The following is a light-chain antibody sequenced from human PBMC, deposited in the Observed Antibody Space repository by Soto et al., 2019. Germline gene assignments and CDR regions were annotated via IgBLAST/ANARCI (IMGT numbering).Light chain of an antibody. J-gene: IGLJ1*01. CDR1: SSDVGGYNY. CDR2: DVS. Sequence: QSALTQPASVSGSPGQSITISCTGTSSDVGGYNYVSWYQQHPGKAPKLMIYDVSNRPSGVSNRFSGSKAGDTASLTSSGLQAEDEADYYCSSYTSSSPPNVFGTGTKLTVL. V-gene: IGLV2-14*01. CDR3: SSYTSSSPPNV.